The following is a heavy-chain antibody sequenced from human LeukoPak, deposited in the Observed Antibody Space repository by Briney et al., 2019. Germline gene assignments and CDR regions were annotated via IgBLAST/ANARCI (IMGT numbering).Heavy chain of an antibody. D-gene: IGHD3-10*01. CDR2: IIHGGST. CDR1: GGSFSGYY. J-gene: IGHJ6*03. V-gene: IGHV4-34*12. Sequence: SETLSLTCAVYGGSFSGYYWSWIRQPPGKGLEWIGEIIHGGSTNYNPSLKSRVTISVDTSKNQFSLKLSSVTAADTAVYYCARQGSRPHYYYYYMDVWGKGTTVTVSS. CDR3: ARQGSRPHYYYYYMDV.